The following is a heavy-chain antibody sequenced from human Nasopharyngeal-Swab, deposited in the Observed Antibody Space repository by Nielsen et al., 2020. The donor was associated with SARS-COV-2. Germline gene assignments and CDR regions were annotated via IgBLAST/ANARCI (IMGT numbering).Heavy chain of an antibody. D-gene: IGHD3-16*01. CDR3: ASERSSRLGEGTFDY. CDR2: ISSSSSYI. Sequence: GGSLRLSCAASGFTLSSYSMNWVRQAPGKGLEWVSSISSSSSYIYYADSVKGRFTISRDNAKNSLYLQMNSLRAEDTAVYYCASERSSRLGEGTFDYWGQGTLVTVSS. CDR1: GFTLSSYS. J-gene: IGHJ4*02. V-gene: IGHV3-21*01.